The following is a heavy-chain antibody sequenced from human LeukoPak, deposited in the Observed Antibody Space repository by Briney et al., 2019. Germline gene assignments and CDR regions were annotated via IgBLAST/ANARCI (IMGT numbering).Heavy chain of an antibody. V-gene: IGHV1-8*03. D-gene: IGHD3-10*01. CDR1: GYTFTSYD. CDR3: ARVKVLYGSGSYRGPHYYFDY. CDR2: MNPNSGNT. J-gene: IGHJ4*02. Sequence: ASVKVSCKASGYTFTSYDINWVRQATGQGLEWMGWMNPNSGNTGYAQKFQGRVTITRNTSISTAYMELSSLRSEDTAVYYCARVKVLYGSGSYRGPHYYFDYWGQGTLVTVSS.